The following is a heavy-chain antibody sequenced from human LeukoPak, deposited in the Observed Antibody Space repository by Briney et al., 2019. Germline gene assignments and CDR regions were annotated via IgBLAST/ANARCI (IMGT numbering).Heavy chain of an antibody. J-gene: IGHJ5*02. Sequence: VASVKVSCKASGYTFTNYAISWVRQATGQGLEWMGWMNPNSGNTGYAQKFQGRVTITRNTSISTAYMELSSLRSEDTAVYYCARARYYDFWKFDPWGQGTLVTVSS. CDR1: GYTFTNYA. CDR3: ARARYYDFWKFDP. CDR2: MNPNSGNT. V-gene: IGHV1-8*03. D-gene: IGHD3-3*01.